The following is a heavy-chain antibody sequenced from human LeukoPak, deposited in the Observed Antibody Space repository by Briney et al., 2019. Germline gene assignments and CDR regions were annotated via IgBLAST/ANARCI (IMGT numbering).Heavy chain of an antibody. J-gene: IGHJ5*02. CDR2: ISAYNGNT. CDR3: ARPYYYDSSGYQASGWFDP. Sequence: ASVKVSCKASGYTFTSYGISWVRQAPGQGLEWMGWISAYNGNTNYARKLQGRVTMTTDTSTSTAYMELRSLRSDDTAVYYCARPYYYDSSGYQASGWFDPWGQGTLVTVSS. V-gene: IGHV1-18*01. D-gene: IGHD3-22*01. CDR1: GYTFTSYG.